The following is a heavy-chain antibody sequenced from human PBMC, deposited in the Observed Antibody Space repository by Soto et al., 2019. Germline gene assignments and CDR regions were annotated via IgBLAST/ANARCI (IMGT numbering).Heavy chain of an antibody. D-gene: IGHD2-2*01. CDR2: IAYDGSNK. V-gene: IGHV3-30*18. J-gene: IGHJ5*02. CDR1: GFTFSSYG. CDR3: AKDNCVRPSCYRMYNWSEP. Sequence: GGSLRLSCVASGFTFSSYGMHWVRQAPCKGLEWVAVIAYDGSNKYYADSVKGRFTISRDNSKNTLFLQMNSLRAEDTAVYYCAKDNCVRPSCYRMYNWSEPCGPGTCLTVAS.